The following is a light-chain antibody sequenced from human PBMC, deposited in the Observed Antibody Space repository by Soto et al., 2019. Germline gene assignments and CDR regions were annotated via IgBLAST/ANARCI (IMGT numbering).Light chain of an antibody. CDR2: AAS. V-gene: IGKV1-39*01. CDR1: QSVSTY. J-gene: IGKJ2*01. CDR3: QQSYRTPYI. Sequence: DIQMSQSPSSLSASVGDRVTITCRASQSVSTYVNWYQERPGKAPKLLIYAASTLQSGVPSGFSGSGSGTDFTLTISSLRPEDFATYYCQQSYRTPYIFGQGTNLEIK.